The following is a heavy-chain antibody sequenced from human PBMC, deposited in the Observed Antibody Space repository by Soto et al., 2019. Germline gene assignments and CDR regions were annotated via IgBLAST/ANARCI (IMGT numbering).Heavy chain of an antibody. V-gene: IGHV1-18*01. J-gene: IGHJ1*01. Sequence: QVQLVQSGAEVKKPGASVKVSCKASGYTFTSYGISWGRQAPGLGLEWMGWISAYNGNTNYAQKPQGRVTMTTDTSSSTAYMMLRSLRSDDTAVYYCARDERGGGPRIAAAGTTGGESYFQHWGQGTLVTVSS. CDR3: ARDERGGGPRIAAAGTTGGESYFQH. CDR1: GYTFTSYG. D-gene: IGHD6-13*01. CDR2: ISAYNGNT.